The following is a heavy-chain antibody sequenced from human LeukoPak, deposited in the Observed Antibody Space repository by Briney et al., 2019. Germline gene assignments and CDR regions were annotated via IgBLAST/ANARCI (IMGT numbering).Heavy chain of an antibody. CDR3: ARGEGSGSYMSYFDY. CDR2: INHSGST. V-gene: IGHV4-34*01. J-gene: IGHJ4*02. CDR1: GGSFSGYY. D-gene: IGHD3-10*01. Sequence: PSETLSLTCAVYGGSFSGYYWSWIRQPPGKGLEWIGEINHSGSTTYNPSLKSRVTISQDTSKNQFSLKLSSVTAADTAVYYCARGEGSGSYMSYFDYCGQGGLVTVSS.